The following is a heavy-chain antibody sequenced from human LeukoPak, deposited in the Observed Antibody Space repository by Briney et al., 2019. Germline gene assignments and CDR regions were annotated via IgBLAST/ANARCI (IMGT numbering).Heavy chain of an antibody. J-gene: IGHJ4*02. CDR2: IKQDGSEK. D-gene: IGHD3-10*01. Sequence: PGRSLRLSCAASGFTFSSYGMHWVRQAPGKGLEWVANIKQDGSEKYYVDSVKGRFTISRDNAKNSLYLQMNSLRAEDTAVYYCAILNRESCYGPPCYMEPGAGHWGRGTLVTVSS. V-gene: IGHV3-7*01. CDR1: GFTFSSYG. CDR3: AILNRESCYGPPCYMEPGAGH.